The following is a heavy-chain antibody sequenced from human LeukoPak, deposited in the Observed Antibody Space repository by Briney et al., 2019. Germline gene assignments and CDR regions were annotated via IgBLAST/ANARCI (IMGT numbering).Heavy chain of an antibody. CDR1: GFSLTASGVG. D-gene: IGHD4/OR15-4a*01. V-gene: IGHV2-5*02. CDR3: APSSNFGPPFDY. J-gene: IGHJ4*02. Sequence: SGPTLVKPTQTLTLTCTFSGFSLTASGVGVGWIRQPPGKALEWLALIYWDDDKRYSPSLKSRVTVTKDTSKNQVVLTVTNMDPVDTATYFCAPSSNFGPPFDYWGPGTLVTVSS. CDR2: IYWDDDK.